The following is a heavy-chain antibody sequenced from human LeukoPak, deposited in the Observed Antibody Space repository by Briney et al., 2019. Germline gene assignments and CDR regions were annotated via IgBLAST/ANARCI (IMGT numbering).Heavy chain of an antibody. Sequence: KPWGSLRLSCVASGFTFTDHPMNWVRQAPGKGLEWISYIGGDGIAFYADSVKGRFTASKDDARKSMYLQMNSLRVEDTAVYYCAKDRANWAIDDWGQGTQVTVSS. D-gene: IGHD3-16*01. V-gene: IGHV3-69-1*01. CDR3: AKDRANWAIDD. J-gene: IGHJ4*02. CDR2: IGGDGIA. CDR1: GFTFTDHP.